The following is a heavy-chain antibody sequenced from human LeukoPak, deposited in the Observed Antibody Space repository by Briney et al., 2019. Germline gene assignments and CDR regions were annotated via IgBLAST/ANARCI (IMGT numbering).Heavy chain of an antibody. CDR1: GGSFSGYY. Sequence: SETLSLTCAVYGGSFSGYYWSWIRQPPGKGLEWIGEINHSGSTNYNPSLKSRVTISVDTSKNQFSLKLSSVTAADTAVYYCALQYSSSWYYFDYWGQGTVVTISS. J-gene: IGHJ4*02. V-gene: IGHV4-34*01. CDR2: INHSGST. D-gene: IGHD6-13*01. CDR3: ALQYSSSWYYFDY.